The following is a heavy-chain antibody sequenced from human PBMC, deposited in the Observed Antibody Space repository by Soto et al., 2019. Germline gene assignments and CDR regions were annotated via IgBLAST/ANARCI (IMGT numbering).Heavy chain of an antibody. D-gene: IGHD1-26*01. CDR1: GGSISSSSYY. CDR2: IYYSGST. V-gene: IGHV4-39*01. J-gene: IGHJ6*02. CDR3: ARPLPEGGATTLGMDV. Sequence: QLQLQESGPGLVKPSETLSLTCTVSGGSISSSSYYWGWIRQPPGKGLEWIGSIYYSGSTYYNPSLKSRVTISVAPSKNQFSLKLSSVTAADTAVYYCARPLPEGGATTLGMDVWGQGTTVTVSS.